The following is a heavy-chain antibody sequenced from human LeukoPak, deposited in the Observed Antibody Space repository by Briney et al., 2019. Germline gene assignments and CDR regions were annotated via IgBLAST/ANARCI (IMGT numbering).Heavy chain of an antibody. CDR1: GGTFSSYA. J-gene: IGHJ3*02. CDR2: IIPIFGTA. V-gene: IGHV1-69*05. CDR3: AGSYDSSGYYQPDTDAFDI. D-gene: IGHD3-22*01. Sequence: SVKVSCKASGGTFSSYAISWVRPAPGQGLEWMGGIIPIFGTANYAQKFQGRVTITTDESTSTAYMELSSLRSEDTAVYYCAGSYDSSGYYQPDTDAFDIWGQGTMVTVSS.